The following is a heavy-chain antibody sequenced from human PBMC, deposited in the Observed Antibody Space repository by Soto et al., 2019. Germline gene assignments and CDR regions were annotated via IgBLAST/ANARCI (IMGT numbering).Heavy chain of an antibody. D-gene: IGHD2-15*01. CDR1: GFTFSSYA. Sequence: GGSLRLSCAASGFTFSSYAMSWVRQAPGKGLEWVSAISGSGGSTYYADSVKGRFTISRDNSKNTLYLQMNSLRAEDTAVYYGVVVAATLLEYDYWGQGTLVTVSS. V-gene: IGHV3-23*01. CDR2: ISGSGGST. J-gene: IGHJ4*02. CDR3: VVVAATLLEYDY.